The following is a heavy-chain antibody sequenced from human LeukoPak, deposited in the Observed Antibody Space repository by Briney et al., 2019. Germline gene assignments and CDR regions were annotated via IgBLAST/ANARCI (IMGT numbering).Heavy chain of an antibody. D-gene: IGHD3-16*01. Sequence: GGSLRLSCAASGFTVSSNYMSWVRQAPGKGLEWVSLISGSAGNTDYADSVKGRFTISRDNSRNTLYLQMNSLRAEDTAVYYCAKEGLRFMVTFGGALDYWGQGTLVTVSS. V-gene: IGHV3-23*01. CDR2: ISGSAGNT. J-gene: IGHJ4*02. CDR3: AKEGLRFMVTFGGALDY. CDR1: GFTVSSNY.